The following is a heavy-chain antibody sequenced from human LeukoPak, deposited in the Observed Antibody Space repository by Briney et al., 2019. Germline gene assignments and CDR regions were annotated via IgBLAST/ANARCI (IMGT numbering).Heavy chain of an antibody. CDR1: GFTFSSYA. CDR2: ISGSGGST. V-gene: IGHV3-23*01. D-gene: IGHD2-2*01. Sequence: GSLRLSCAASGFTFSSYAMSWVRQAPGKGLEWVSAISGSGGSTYYADSVKGRFTISRDNSKNTLYLQMNSLRAEDTAVYYCARAQHYYYYGMDVWGQGTTVTVSS. J-gene: IGHJ6*02. CDR3: ARAQHYYYYGMDV.